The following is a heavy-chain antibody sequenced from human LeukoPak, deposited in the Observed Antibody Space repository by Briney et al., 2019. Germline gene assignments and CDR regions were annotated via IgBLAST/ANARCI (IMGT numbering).Heavy chain of an antibody. Sequence: PSQTLSLTCTVSGGSISSGYYWGWIRQPPGKGLEWIGSIYHSGSTYYNPSLKRRVTISVDTSKNQFSLKLSSVTAADTAVYYCASGGADYDILTGFDYWGQGTLVTVSS. CDR1: GGSISSGYY. D-gene: IGHD3-9*01. CDR3: ASGGADYDILTGFDY. CDR2: IYHSGST. J-gene: IGHJ4*02. V-gene: IGHV4-38-2*02.